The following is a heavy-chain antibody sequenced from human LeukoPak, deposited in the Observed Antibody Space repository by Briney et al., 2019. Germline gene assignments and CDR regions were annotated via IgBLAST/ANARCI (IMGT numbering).Heavy chain of an antibody. CDR3: ARGGRGVWGSLDY. Sequence: GGSLRLSCAASGFTFDDYGMSWVRQAPGKGLEWVSGINWNGGSTGYADSVKGRFTISRDNANNSLFLQMNSLRAEDTAVYYCARGGRGVWGSLDYWGQGTLVTVSS. CDR2: INWNGGST. CDR1: GFTFDDYG. V-gene: IGHV3-20*04. D-gene: IGHD3-16*01. J-gene: IGHJ4*02.